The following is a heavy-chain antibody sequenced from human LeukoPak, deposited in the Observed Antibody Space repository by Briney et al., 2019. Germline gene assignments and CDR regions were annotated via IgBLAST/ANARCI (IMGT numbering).Heavy chain of an antibody. Sequence: GASVKVSCKVSGYTLTELSMHWVRQAPGKGLGWMGGFDPEDGETIYAQKFQGRVTVTEDTSTDTAYMELSSLRSEDTAVYYCATGGTSWTDEFDYWGQGTLVTVSS. D-gene: IGHD2-2*01. CDR1: GYTLTELS. CDR2: FDPEDGET. CDR3: ATGGTSWTDEFDY. V-gene: IGHV1-24*01. J-gene: IGHJ4*02.